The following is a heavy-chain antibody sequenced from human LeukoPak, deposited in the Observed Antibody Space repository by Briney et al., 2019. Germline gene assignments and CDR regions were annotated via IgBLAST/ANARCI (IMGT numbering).Heavy chain of an antibody. CDR3: ARDSDVPDYSSSWLDY. CDR1: GGSISSYY. J-gene: IGHJ4*02. CDR2: IYTSGST. Sequence: PSETLSLTCTVSGGSISSYYWSWIRQPAGKGLEWIGRIYTSGSTNYNPSLKSRVTMSVDTSKNQFSLKLSSVTAADTAVYYCARDSDVPDYSSSWLDYWGQGTLVTVSS. D-gene: IGHD6-13*01. V-gene: IGHV4-4*07.